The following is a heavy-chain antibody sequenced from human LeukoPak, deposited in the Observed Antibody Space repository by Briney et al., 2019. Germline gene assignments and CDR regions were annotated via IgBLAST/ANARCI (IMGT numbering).Heavy chain of an antibody. V-gene: IGHV4-39*02. CDR3: AIQFYDSSGYYFQH. J-gene: IGHJ1*01. CDR2: IYSSGIT. CDR1: GGSISSRSYY. D-gene: IGHD3-22*01. Sequence: SGTLSLTCTVSGGSISSRSYYWGWIRQPPGEGLEWIANIYSSGITYQNPSLKSRVTISVDTSKTHFSLKLSTLTAADTAVCYCAIQFYDSSGYYFQHWGQGTPVTVSS.